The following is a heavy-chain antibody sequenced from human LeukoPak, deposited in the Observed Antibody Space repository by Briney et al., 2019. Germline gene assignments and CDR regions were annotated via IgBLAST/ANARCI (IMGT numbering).Heavy chain of an antibody. Sequence: GGSLRLSCATSGFTFSNYAMHWVRQAPGKGLEWGAGIWYDGINKYYADSVKGRCTISRDNSKYTLSVQMNSLRVEDTAVYYCARGAMRERTFDIWGQGTKVTVSS. CDR3: ARGAMRERTFDI. CDR1: GFTFSNYA. V-gene: IGHV3-33*01. CDR2: IWYDGINK. J-gene: IGHJ3*02. D-gene: IGHD2-2*01.